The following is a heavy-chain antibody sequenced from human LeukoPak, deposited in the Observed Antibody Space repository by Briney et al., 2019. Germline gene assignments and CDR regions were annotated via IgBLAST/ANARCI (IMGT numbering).Heavy chain of an antibody. CDR1: GFTFSSYG. V-gene: IGHV3-21*01. CDR3: ARDHVLRFLEWLFDY. Sequence: GGSLRLSCAASGFTFSSYGMSWVRQAPGKGLEWVSSISRSSSYIYYVDSVKGRFTISRDNAKNSLYLQMNSLRAEDTAVYYCARDHVLRFLEWLFDYWGQGTLVTVSS. J-gene: IGHJ4*02. CDR2: ISRSSSYI. D-gene: IGHD3-3*01.